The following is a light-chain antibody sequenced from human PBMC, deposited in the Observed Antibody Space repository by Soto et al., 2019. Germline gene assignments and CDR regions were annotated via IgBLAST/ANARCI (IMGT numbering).Light chain of an antibody. CDR1: SSNIGAGYD. CDR3: QSYDSSLSAVV. V-gene: IGLV1-40*01. CDR2: GNI. J-gene: IGLJ2*01. Sequence: QSVLTQPPSLSGAPGQRFITSCTGSSSNIGAGYDVHWYQRLPGTAPKLLIYGNINRPSGVPDRFSGSKSGTSAYLVITGLQADDEADYYCQSYDSSLSAVVFGGGTKLTVL.